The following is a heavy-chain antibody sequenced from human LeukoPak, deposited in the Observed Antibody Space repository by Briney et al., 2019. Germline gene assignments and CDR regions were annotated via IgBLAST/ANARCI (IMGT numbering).Heavy chain of an antibody. CDR1: GFTFSSYA. J-gene: IGHJ6*03. Sequence: GRSLRLSCAASGFTFSSYAMHWVRQAPGKGLEWVAVISYDGSNKYYADSLKGRFTISRENSKNTLWLQMNSLRAEDTAVYYCARGGMYDSYYFFYMDVWGKGTTVTVSS. D-gene: IGHD3-22*01. CDR2: ISYDGSNK. V-gene: IGHV3-30*04. CDR3: ARGGMYDSYYFFYMDV.